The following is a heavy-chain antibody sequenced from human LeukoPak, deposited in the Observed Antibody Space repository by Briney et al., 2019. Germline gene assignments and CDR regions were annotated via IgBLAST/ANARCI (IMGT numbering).Heavy chain of an antibody. CDR1: GFTFSSYG. Sequence: GGSLRLSCAAPGFTFSSYGMHWVRQAPGKGLEWVSYISSSGNTTYHADSVKGRFTISRDNAKNSLYLQMSSLRAEDTAVYYCAKDGGSSWYFDYWGQGTLVTVSS. CDR2: ISSSGNTT. J-gene: IGHJ4*02. D-gene: IGHD6-13*01. CDR3: AKDGGSSWYFDY. V-gene: IGHV3-48*04.